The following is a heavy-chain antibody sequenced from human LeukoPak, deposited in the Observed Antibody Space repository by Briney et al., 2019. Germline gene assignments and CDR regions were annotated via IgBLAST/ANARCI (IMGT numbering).Heavy chain of an antibody. CDR2: ISESGDGT. Sequence: SGGSLRLSCAASAFTFRNYAMTWVRQAPGKGLEGVSFISESGDGTYYADSVKGRFTISRDNSKNTLYLQMKSLRAEDTAVYYCAKAGEQQWLRMHFDNWGQGTLVTVSS. CDR1: AFTFRNYA. D-gene: IGHD5-18*01. V-gene: IGHV3-23*01. J-gene: IGHJ4*02. CDR3: AKAGEQQWLRMHFDN.